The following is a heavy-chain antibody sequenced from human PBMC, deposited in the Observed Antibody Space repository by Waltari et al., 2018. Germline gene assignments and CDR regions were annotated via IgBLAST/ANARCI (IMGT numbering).Heavy chain of an antibody. CDR3: ELGLEYYLDY. Sequence: QVQLQESGPGLVKPSETLSLTCAVSGYSISSGYYWGWIRQPPGKGLEWIGSIYHSGSTYYNPSLKSRVTISVETSKIQFSLQRSSVPAADTAVYYCELGLEYYLDYWGQGTLVTVSS. D-gene: IGHD6-13*01. CDR2: IYHSGST. J-gene: IGHJ4*02. CDR1: GYSISSGYY. V-gene: IGHV4-38-2*01.